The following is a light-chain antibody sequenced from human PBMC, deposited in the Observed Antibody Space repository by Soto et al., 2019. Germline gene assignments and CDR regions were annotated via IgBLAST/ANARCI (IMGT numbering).Light chain of an antibody. J-gene: IGLJ2*01. V-gene: IGLV1-40*01. Sequence: QSVLTQPPSVSGAPGQRVTISCTGSSSNIGAGYDVHWYQQLPGTAPKLLIYENNSRPSGVPDRFSGSKSGTSASLAITGLQAEDEADYYCQSYENRLSGAYMVLGGGTKLTVL. CDR2: ENN. CDR1: SSNIGAGYD. CDR3: QSYENRLSGAYMV.